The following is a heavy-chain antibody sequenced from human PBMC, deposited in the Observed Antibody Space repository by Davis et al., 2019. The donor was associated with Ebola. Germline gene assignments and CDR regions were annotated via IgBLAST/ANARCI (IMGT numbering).Heavy chain of an antibody. CDR2: INAGNGNT. CDR3: ARGSSSWVYYGMDV. V-gene: IGHV1-3*01. Sequence: ASVKVSCKASGYTFITYAIHWVRQAPGQRLEWMGWINAGNGNTKYSRKFQGRVTIIRDTSATTSYMELSSLRFEDTAVYYCARGSSSWVYYGMDVWGQGTTVTVSS. CDR1: GYTFITYA. J-gene: IGHJ6*02. D-gene: IGHD6-13*01.